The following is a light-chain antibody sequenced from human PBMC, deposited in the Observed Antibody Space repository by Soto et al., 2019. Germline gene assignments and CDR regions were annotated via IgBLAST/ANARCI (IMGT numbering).Light chain of an antibody. CDR2: AAS. CDR3: QQGYSTLT. CDR1: QSISSY. V-gene: IGKV1-39*01. Sequence: DIQMTQSPSSLSASVGDRVTITCRASQSISSYLNWYQQKPGKAPKLLIYAASSLQSGVPSRFSGSGYGTDFTLTISSLQPEDFATYYCQQGYSTLTFGGGTKVDI. J-gene: IGKJ4*01.